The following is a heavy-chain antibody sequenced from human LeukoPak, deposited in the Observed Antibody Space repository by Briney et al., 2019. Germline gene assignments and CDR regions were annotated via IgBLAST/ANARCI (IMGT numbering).Heavy chain of an antibody. D-gene: IGHD2-15*01. CDR1: GFTFSSYE. Sequence: GGSLRLSCAASGFTFSSYEMNWVRQAPGKGLEWVSYISSSGSTIYYADSVKGRFTISRDNAKNSLYLQMNSLRAEDTAVYYCARGRYCSGGICYDDYWGQGTLVTVSS. CDR2: ISSSGSTI. CDR3: ARGRYCSGGICYDDY. V-gene: IGHV3-48*03. J-gene: IGHJ4*02.